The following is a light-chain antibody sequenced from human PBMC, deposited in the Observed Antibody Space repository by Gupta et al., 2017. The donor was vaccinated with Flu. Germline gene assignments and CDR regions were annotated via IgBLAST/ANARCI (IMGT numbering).Light chain of an antibody. Sequence: SPASLSASVGDRVTITCRASQSIGNYLIWYQQEPGQAPHLLIYDASRLQSGVPSRFSGSGSGTYFTLTISRLQPEDSATYYCQETHSTWTFGQGTKVEIK. CDR3: QETHSTWT. J-gene: IGKJ1*01. V-gene: IGKV1-39*01. CDR2: DAS. CDR1: QSIGNY.